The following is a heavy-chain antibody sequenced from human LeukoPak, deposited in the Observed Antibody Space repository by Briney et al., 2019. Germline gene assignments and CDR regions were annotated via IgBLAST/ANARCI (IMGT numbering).Heavy chain of an antibody. CDR2: IKSKTDGGAT. CDR3: ARYQGSWYAFDF. D-gene: IGHD2-15*01. CDR1: GFTLSNAW. Sequence: GGSLRLSCEASGFTLSNAWMSWVRQAPGKGLEWVGRIKSKTDGGATDYAAPVKGRITISRDDSKNTVYLQLNSLRVEDTAVYYCARYQGSWYAFDFWGQGTLVTVSS. J-gene: IGHJ4*02. V-gene: IGHV3-15*01.